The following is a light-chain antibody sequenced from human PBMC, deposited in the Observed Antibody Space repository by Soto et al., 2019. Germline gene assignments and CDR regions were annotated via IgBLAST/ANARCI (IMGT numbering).Light chain of an antibody. CDR1: QNVKTR. Sequence: KVMTQAPATLSVSPGERDTLSCRARQNVKTRLAWYQQKPGQAPRLRIYDAFTRATGIHARFSGSASVTEFTRTISSLMDEEDAVYCCQKYDSWPSTFVGVTKVEIK. V-gene: IGKV3-15*01. J-gene: IGKJ4*01. CDR2: DAF. CDR3: QKYDSWPST.